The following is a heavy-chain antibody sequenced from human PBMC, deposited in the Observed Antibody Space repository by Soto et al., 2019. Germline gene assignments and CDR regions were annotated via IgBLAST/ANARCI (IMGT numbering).Heavy chain of an antibody. CDR3: ATTGDRPQVY. CDR2: IYYSGST. J-gene: IGHJ4*02. D-gene: IGHD7-27*01. Sequence: SETLSLTCTVSGGSIISSSFYWGWIRQPPGKGLEWIGSIYYSGSTYYNPSLKSRVTISVDTSKNQFSLKLTSVTAADTAVYYCATTGDRPQVYWGQGTLVTVSS. V-gene: IGHV4-39*01. CDR1: GGSIISSSFY.